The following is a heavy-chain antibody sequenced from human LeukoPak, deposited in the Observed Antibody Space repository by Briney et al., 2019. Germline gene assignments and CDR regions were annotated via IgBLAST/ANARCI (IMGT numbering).Heavy chain of an antibody. D-gene: IGHD7-27*01. CDR1: GGSISNYY. V-gene: IGHV4-4*07. CDR2: IYTRGSP. CDR3: ARVAGDPIYYYYYMDV. Sequence: PSETLSLTCTVSGGSISNYYWSWIRQPAGKGLEWIGRIYTRGSPNYNPSLKSRVTMSLDTSKNQFSLKLSSVTAADTGVYYCARVAGDPIYYYYYMDVWGKGTTVTVSS. J-gene: IGHJ6*03.